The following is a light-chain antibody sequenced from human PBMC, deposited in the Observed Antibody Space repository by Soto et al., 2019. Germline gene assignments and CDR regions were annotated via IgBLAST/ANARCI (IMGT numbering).Light chain of an antibody. CDR1: SSNIGNNY. J-gene: IGLJ3*02. V-gene: IGLV1-51*02. CDR2: END. CDR3: AAWHCSLSGWV. Sequence: QSVLTQPPSVSAAPGQKVTISCSGSSSNIGNNYVSWYQQLPGTAPKLLIYENDKRPSGIPDRFSGSKSGTSATLGITGLQTGDEADYYCAAWHCSLSGWVFGGGTKLTVL.